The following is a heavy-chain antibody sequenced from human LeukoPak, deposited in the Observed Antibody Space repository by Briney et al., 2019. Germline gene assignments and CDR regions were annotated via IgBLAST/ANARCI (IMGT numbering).Heavy chain of an antibody. D-gene: IGHD1-1*01. CDR3: ARDIHRGYANWFDP. Sequence: PSETLSLTCTVSGGSISSYYWSWIRQPPGKGLEWIGYIYYSGSTNYNPSLKSRVTMSVDTSKNQFSLKLSSVTAADTAVYYCARDIHRGYANWFDPWGQGTLVTVSS. CDR2: IYYSGST. J-gene: IGHJ5*02. CDR1: GGSISSYY. V-gene: IGHV4-59*01.